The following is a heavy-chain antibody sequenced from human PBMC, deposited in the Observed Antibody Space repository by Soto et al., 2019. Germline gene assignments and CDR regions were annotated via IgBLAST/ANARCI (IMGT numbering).Heavy chain of an antibody. J-gene: IGHJ6*02. CDR1: GHSFTSYW. CDR2: IDPSDSYT. Sequence: GESLKISCKGSGHSFTSYWISWVRQMPGKGLEWMGRIDPSDSYTNYSPSFQGHVTISADKSISTAYLQWSSLKASDTAMYYCARHKQPTYYYYYGMDVWGQGTTVTVSS. D-gene: IGHD6-13*01. V-gene: IGHV5-10-1*01. CDR3: ARHKQPTYYYYYGMDV.